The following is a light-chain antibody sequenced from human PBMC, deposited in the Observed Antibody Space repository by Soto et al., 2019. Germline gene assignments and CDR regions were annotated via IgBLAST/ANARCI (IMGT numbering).Light chain of an antibody. CDR2: DAS. CDR1: QSIGSW. Sequence: DIPMTQSPSTLSASIGDRVTITCRASQSIGSWLAWYQQKPGEAPRLLIYDASSRAPSRFSGSGSGTEFTLTISSLQPGDFATYYCQQYSSYSTFGQGTKLEIK. J-gene: IGKJ2*01. V-gene: IGKV1-5*01. CDR3: QQYSSYST.